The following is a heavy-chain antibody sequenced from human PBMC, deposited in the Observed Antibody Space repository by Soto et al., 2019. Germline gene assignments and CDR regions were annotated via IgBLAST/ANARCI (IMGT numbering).Heavy chain of an antibody. Sequence: QVQLVQSGAEVKKPGASVKVSCKASGYTFTSYYMHWVRQAPGQGLEWMGVIDPSGGSTDYTQKFQGRVTMTRDTSTSTVYMELSSLRSEDTAVFYCVREGNGYNLGPSVDFDYWGQGTLVTVSS. J-gene: IGHJ4*02. CDR2: IDPSGGST. V-gene: IGHV1-46*01. D-gene: IGHD5-12*01. CDR1: GYTFTSYY. CDR3: VREGNGYNLGPSVDFDY.